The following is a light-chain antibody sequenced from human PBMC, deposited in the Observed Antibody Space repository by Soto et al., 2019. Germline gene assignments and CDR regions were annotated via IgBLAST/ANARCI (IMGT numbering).Light chain of an antibody. CDR1: SSDVGGYNY. CDR3: SSYTSSITWV. J-gene: IGLJ2*01. V-gene: IGLV2-14*01. Sequence: QSALTQPASVSGSPGQSITISYTGTSSDVGGYNYVSWYQQHPGKAPKLMISEVNNRPSGVSNRFSGSKSGNTASLTISGLQAEDEADYYCSSYTSSITWVFGGGTKVTVL. CDR2: EVN.